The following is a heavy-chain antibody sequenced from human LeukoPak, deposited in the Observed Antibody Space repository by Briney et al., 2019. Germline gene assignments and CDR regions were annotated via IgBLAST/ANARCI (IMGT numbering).Heavy chain of an antibody. CDR2: ISSSGSTI. CDR1: GFTFSSYE. J-gene: IGHJ4*02. V-gene: IGHV3-48*03. CDR3: ACELALYGDYGGVGLNYFDY. D-gene: IGHD4-17*01. Sequence: GGSLRLSCAASGFTFSSYEMNWVRQAPGKGPEWVSYISSSGSTIYYADSVKGRFTISRDNAKNSLYLQMNSLRAEDTAVYYCACELALYGDYGGVGLNYFDYWGQGTLVTVSS.